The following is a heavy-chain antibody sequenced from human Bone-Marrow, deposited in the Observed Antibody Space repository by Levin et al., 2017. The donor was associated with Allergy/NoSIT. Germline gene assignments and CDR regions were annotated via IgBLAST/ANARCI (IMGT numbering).Heavy chain of an antibody. J-gene: IGHJ6*02. D-gene: IGHD6-6*01. CDR2: INPSGGST. CDR3: SRDRYSSASHYARGYHYYGMDV. CDR1: GYTFSSNY. V-gene: IGHV1-46*01. Sequence: ASVKVSCKASGYTFSSNYIHWVRQAPGQGLEWMGIINPSGGSTSYAQKFQGRVTMTRDTSTSTVYMELSRLRSEDTAVYYCSRDRYSSASHYARGYHYYGMDVWGQGTTVTVSS.